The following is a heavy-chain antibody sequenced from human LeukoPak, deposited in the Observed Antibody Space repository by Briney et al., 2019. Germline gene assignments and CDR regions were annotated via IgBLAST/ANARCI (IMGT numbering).Heavy chain of an antibody. J-gene: IGHJ6*02. CDR1: GYTLTELS. CDR2: FDPEDGET. D-gene: IGHD3-3*01. CDR3: ASGTYYDFWSGYRTYYYGMDV. V-gene: IGHV1-24*01. Sequence: ASVKVSCKVSGYTLTELSMHWVRQAPGKGLEWMGGFDPEDGETIYAQKFQGRVTMTEDTSTDTAYMELSSLRSEDTAVYYCASGTYYDFWSGYRTYYYGMDVWGQGTTVTVSS.